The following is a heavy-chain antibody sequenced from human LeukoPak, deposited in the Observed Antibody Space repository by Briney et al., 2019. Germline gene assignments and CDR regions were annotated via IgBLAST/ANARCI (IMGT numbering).Heavy chain of an antibody. CDR2: ISTRATTI. D-gene: IGHD6-19*01. J-gene: IGHJ4*02. CDR1: GFTFSNYE. V-gene: IGHV3-48*03. CDR3: ARGWYSSGWSLDY. Sequence: GGSLRLSCAASGFTFSNYEMNWVRQAPGTGLEWVSYISTRATTIYYTDSVKGRFTISRDNANNSLYLQMNSLRAEDAAVYYCARGWYSSGWSLDYWGQGTLVTVSS.